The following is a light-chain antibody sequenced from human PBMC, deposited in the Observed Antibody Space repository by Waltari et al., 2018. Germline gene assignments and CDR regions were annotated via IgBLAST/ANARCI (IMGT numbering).Light chain of an antibody. V-gene: IGLV1-40*01. CDR2: HNN. J-gene: IGLJ3*02. CDR3: QSYDSSLAVWV. CDR1: GSNVGAGSD. Sequence: QSVLTQPPSVSGAPGLTVTISCTGRGSNVGAGSDVHWYQRLPGAAPKLLIFHNNHRPSGVPDRFSGSKSGSSASLAITGLRAEDEGDYFCQSYDSSLAVWVLGGGTKLTVL.